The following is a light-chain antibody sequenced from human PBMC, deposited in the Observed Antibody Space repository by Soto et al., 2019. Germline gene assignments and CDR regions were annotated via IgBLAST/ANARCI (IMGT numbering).Light chain of an antibody. J-gene: IGKJ2*03. CDR3: QQANRFPYS. CDR2: AAS. Sequence: DIQMSQSPSSVSASVGDRVTITCRASQDFNNRLAWYQQTPGKAPKLLIYAASSLQPGVPSRFSGSGSGTDFPLTSSSLQPEDFASYYCQQANRFPYSFGQGTKLEMK. CDR1: QDFNNR. V-gene: IGKV1-12*01.